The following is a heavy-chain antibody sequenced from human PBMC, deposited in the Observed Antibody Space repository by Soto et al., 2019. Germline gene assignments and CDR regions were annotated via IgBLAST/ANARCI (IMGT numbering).Heavy chain of an antibody. CDR1: GFTFNNYS. CDR2: IGSSGNTI. J-gene: IGHJ4*02. CDR3: ARTLITEVRGVITVFDY. V-gene: IGHV3-48*01. D-gene: IGHD3-10*01. Sequence: EVQLVESGGGLVQPGGSLRLSCAASGFTFNNYSMNWVRQAPGKGLEWVSYIGSSGNTIYYAASVKGRFTISRDKPKNSLDLQMNSLRAEDTAVYFCARTLITEVRGVITVFDYWGQGPLVTVST.